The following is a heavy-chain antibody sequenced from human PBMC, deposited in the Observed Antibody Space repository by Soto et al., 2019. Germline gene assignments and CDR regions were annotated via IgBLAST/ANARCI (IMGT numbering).Heavy chain of an antibody. CDR2: IIPILGIA. CDR1: GGTFSSYT. CDR3: AGQNGWLVPSFDY. V-gene: IGHV1-69*02. J-gene: IGHJ4*02. Sequence: ASVKVSCKASGGTFSSYTISWVRQAPGQGLEWMGRIIPILGIASYAQKFQGRVTITADKSTSTAYMELSSLRSEDTAVYYCAGQNGWLVPSFDYWGQGTLVTVSS. D-gene: IGHD6-19*01.